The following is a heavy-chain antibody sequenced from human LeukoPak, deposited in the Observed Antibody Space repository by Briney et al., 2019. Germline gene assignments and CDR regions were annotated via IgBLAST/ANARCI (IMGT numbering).Heavy chain of an antibody. J-gene: IGHJ4*02. CDR3: ARASRKSGYSSSCFDY. V-gene: IGHV1-18*01. D-gene: IGHD6-13*01. Sequence: ASVKVSCKASGYTFTSYGISWVRQAPGQGLEWMGWISACNGNTNYAQKLQGRVTMTTDTSTSTAYMELSSLRSEDTAVYYCARASRKSGYSSSCFDYWGQGTLVTVSS. CDR2: ISACNGNT. CDR1: GYTFTSYG.